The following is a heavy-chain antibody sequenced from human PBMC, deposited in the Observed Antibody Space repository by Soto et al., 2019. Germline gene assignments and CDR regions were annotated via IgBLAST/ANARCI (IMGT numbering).Heavy chain of an antibody. V-gene: IGHV4-31*03. Sequence: SETLSLTCTVSGGSISSGGYYWSWIRQHPGKGLEWIGYIYYSGSTYYNPSLKSRVTISVDTSKNQFSLKLSSVTAADTAVYYCARGSVPTNWFDPWGQGTLVTVSS. CDR2: IYYSGST. CDR1: GGSISSGGYY. J-gene: IGHJ5*02. D-gene: IGHD6-6*01. CDR3: ARGSVPTNWFDP.